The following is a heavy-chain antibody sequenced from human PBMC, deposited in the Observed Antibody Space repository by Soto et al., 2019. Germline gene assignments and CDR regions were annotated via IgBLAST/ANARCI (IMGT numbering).Heavy chain of an antibody. V-gene: IGHV1-69*12. CDR1: GGTFSSYA. Sequence: QVQLVQSGAEVKKPGSSVKVSCKASGGTFSSYAISWVRQAPGQGLEWMGGIIPIFGTANYAQKFQGRVTITADESTSTDYMELSSLRSEDTAVYYCASAPSRYYYYGMDVRGQGTTVTVSS. D-gene: IGHD7-27*01. CDR2: IIPIFGTA. CDR3: ASAPSRYYYYGMDV. J-gene: IGHJ6*02.